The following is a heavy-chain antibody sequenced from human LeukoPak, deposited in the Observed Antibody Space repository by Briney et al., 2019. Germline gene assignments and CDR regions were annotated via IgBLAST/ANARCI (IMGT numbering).Heavy chain of an antibody. Sequence: GGSLRLSCAASGFTFSDYWMRWVRQAPGKGLEWVADIKQDGSEKYYVDSVKGRFTISRENAKNSLYLQMSSLRAEDTAVYYCARVDYYDSSGHSTDYWGQGTLVTVSS. CDR3: ARVDYYDSSGHSTDY. J-gene: IGHJ4*02. D-gene: IGHD3-22*01. V-gene: IGHV3-7*01. CDR2: IKQDGSEK. CDR1: GFTFSDYW.